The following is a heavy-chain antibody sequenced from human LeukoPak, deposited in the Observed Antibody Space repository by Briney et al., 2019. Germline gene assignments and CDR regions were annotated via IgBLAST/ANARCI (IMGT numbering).Heavy chain of an antibody. CDR3: ARILYGGNPYFDY. CDR1: GFSLSTSGMC. V-gene: IGHV2-70*11. D-gene: IGHD4-23*01. CDR2: IDWDDDK. Sequence: QTLSLTCTFSGFSLSTSGMCVSWIRQPPGKALEWLARIDWDDDKYYSTSLKTRLTISKDTSKNQVVLTMTNMDPVDTATYYCARILYGGNPYFDYWGQGTLVTVSS. J-gene: IGHJ4*02.